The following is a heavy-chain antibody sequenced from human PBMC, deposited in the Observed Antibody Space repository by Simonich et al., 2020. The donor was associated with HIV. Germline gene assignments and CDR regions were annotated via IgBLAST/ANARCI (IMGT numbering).Heavy chain of an antibody. CDR2: IIHSGNT. Sequence: QVQLQQWGAGLLKPSETLSLTCAVYGGSFSGYYWTWNRQPPGKGLEWIGEIIHSGNTNYNPSLKSRVTISVDASKKQFSLKLSSVTAADTAVYYCARLERGIDAFDIWGQGTMVTVSS. D-gene: IGHD7-27*01. CDR1: GGSFSGYY. J-gene: IGHJ3*02. CDR3: ARLERGIDAFDI. V-gene: IGHV4-34*12.